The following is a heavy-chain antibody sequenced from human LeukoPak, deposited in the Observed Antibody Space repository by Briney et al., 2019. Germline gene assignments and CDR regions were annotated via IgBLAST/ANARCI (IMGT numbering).Heavy chain of an antibody. D-gene: IGHD3-22*01. V-gene: IGHV4-38-2*02. CDR2: VYHSGST. CDR3: ARDAHYYDTSGYFRAPFDY. CDR1: GNSISSGYY. Sequence: SETLSLTCTVSGNSISSGYYWDWIRQPPGKGLQWIGSVYHSGSTYYNPSLKSRITISVDTSKNQFSLKLSSVTAADTAVYYCARDAHYYDTSGYFRAPFDYWGQGTLVTVSS. J-gene: IGHJ4*02.